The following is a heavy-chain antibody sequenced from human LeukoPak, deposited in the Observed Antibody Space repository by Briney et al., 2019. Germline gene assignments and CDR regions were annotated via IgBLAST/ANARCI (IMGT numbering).Heavy chain of an antibody. D-gene: IGHD6-19*01. CDR2: IYYSGST. CDR3: ARLLYSSGWYYFDY. Sequence: PSETLSLTCTVSGGSISSYYWSWIRQPPGKGLEWIGSIYYSGSTYYNPSLKSRVTISVDTSKNQFSLKLSSVTAADTAVYYCARLLYSSGWYYFDYWGQGTLVTVSS. J-gene: IGHJ4*02. CDR1: GGSISSYY. V-gene: IGHV4-59*05.